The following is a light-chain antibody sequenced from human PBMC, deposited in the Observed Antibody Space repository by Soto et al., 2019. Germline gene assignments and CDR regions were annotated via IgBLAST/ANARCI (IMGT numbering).Light chain of an antibody. V-gene: IGKV3-20*01. CDR2: GAS. CDR1: QSVSSSY. J-gene: IGKJ4*01. Sequence: EIVLTQSPGTLSLSPGERATLSCRASQSVSSSYLAWYQQKPGQAPRLIIYGASSRATGIPDRFSGSGSGTDFTLTISRLEPEDFAVYYCQQYGSSPFLTFGGGTKVEIK. CDR3: QQYGSSPFLT.